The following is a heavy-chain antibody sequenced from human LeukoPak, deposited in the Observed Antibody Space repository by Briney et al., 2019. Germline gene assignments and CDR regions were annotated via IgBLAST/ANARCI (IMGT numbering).Heavy chain of an antibody. CDR1: GDSISSRSYF. CDR2: INHGGST. CDR3: ARGIGGVKDY. D-gene: IGHD3-16*01. J-gene: IGHJ4*02. V-gene: IGHV4-39*07. Sequence: SETLSLTCTVSGDSISSRSYFWGWIRQPRGKGLEWVGEINHGGSTKYNPSLKSRVTISIDTSKNQFSLKLSSVTAADTAVYYCARGIGGVKDYWGQGTLVTVSS.